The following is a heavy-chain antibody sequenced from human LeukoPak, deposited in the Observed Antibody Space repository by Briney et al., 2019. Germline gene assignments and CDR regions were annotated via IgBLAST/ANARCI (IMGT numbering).Heavy chain of an antibody. J-gene: IGHJ6*02. Sequence: SETLSLTCTVSGGSISSYYWSWIRQPPGKGLEWIGYIYYSGSTNYNPSLKSRVTISVDTSKNQFPLKLSSVTAADTAVYYCARAGPTRYYYYGMDVWGQGTTVTVSS. CDR1: GGSISSYY. V-gene: IGHV4-59*08. CDR3: ARAGPTRYYYYGMDV. CDR2: IYYSGST. D-gene: IGHD1-14*01.